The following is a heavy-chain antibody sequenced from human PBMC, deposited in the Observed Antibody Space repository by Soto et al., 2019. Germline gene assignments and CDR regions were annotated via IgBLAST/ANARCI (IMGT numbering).Heavy chain of an antibody. Sequence: SVKVSCKASGGTFSSYAISWVRQAPGQGLEWMGGIIPIFGTANYAQKFQGRVTITADESTSTAYMELSSLSSGDTAVYYCASYIAAAGYYYYYYGMDVWGQGTTVTVSS. V-gene: IGHV1-69*13. CDR3: ASYIAAAGYYYYYYGMDV. J-gene: IGHJ6*02. D-gene: IGHD6-13*01. CDR1: GGTFSSYA. CDR2: IIPIFGTA.